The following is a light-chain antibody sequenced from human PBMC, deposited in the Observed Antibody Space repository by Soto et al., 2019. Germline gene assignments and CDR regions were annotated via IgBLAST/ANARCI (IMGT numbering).Light chain of an antibody. CDR2: AAS. CDR1: QGISSY. CDR3: QQLNGDPLFT. J-gene: IGKJ3*01. Sequence: IQLTQSPSSLSASVGDRVTITCRASQGISSYLAWYQQKPGKAPKLLIYAASTLQSGVPSRFSGSGSGTDFTLTINSLQPEDFATYYCQQLNGDPLFTFGPGNTVDI. V-gene: IGKV1-9*01.